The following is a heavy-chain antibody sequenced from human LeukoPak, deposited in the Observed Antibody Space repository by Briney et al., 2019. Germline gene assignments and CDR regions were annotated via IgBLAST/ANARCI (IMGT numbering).Heavy chain of an antibody. V-gene: IGHV3-21*01. D-gene: IGHD3-22*01. J-gene: IGHJ5*02. Sequence: GGSLRLSCAASGFTFSSYSMNWVRQAPGKGLEWVSSISSSSYIYYADSVKGRFTISRDNAKNSLYLQMNSLRAEDTAVYYCARGTRNGVVLITAWGQGTLVTVSP. CDR3: ARGTRNGVVLITA. CDR1: GFTFSSYS. CDR2: ISSSSYI.